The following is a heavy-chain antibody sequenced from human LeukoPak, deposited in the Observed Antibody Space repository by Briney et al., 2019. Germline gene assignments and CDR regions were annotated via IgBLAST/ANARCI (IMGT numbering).Heavy chain of an antibody. J-gene: IGHJ4*02. Sequence: SETLSLTCTVSGGSISSSSFYWGWIRQPPGKGLEWIGSIYYSGSTYYNPSLKSRVTISVDTSKNQFSLKLSSVTAADTAVYYCARDLHSYGYPWGQGTLVTVSS. V-gene: IGHV4-39*07. D-gene: IGHD5-18*01. CDR1: GGSISSSSFY. CDR2: IYYSGST. CDR3: ARDLHSYGYP.